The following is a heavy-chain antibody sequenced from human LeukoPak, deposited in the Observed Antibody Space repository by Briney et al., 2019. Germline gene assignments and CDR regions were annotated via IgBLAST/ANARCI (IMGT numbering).Heavy chain of an antibody. CDR3: AKDGQQWLVIPDNWFDP. D-gene: IGHD6-19*01. V-gene: IGHV3-30*18. CDR1: GFTFSSYG. CDR2: ISYDGSNK. Sequence: GRSLRLSSAASGFTFSSYGMHWVRQGPGKGLECVGLISYDGSNKYYVYSVKGRFTISRDNSKHTLYLQMNSMGAEDTAVYYCAKDGQQWLVIPDNWFDPWGQGTLVTVSS. J-gene: IGHJ5*02.